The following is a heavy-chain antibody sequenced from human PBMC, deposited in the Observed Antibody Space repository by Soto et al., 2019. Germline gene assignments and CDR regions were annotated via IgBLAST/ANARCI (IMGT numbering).Heavy chain of an antibody. V-gene: IGHV4-39*01. CDR3: ARHYRRPGLGSLYYFDY. CDR2: IYYSGST. Sequence: QLQLQESGPGLVKPSETLSLTCTVSGGSISSSSYYWGWIRQPPGKGLEWIGSIYYSGSTYYNPSLKSRVTISVDTSKNQFSLKLSSVTAADTAVYYCARHYRRPGLGSLYYFDYWGQGTLVTVSS. D-gene: IGHD3-10*01. J-gene: IGHJ4*02. CDR1: GGSISSSSYY.